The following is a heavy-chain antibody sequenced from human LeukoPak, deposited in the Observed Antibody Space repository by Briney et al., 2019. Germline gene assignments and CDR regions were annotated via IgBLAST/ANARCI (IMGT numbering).Heavy chain of an antibody. CDR2: ISNDGRSI. CDR3: AREACSGSCHSDYFDY. Sequence: GGSLRLSCAASGFTSSSYGMHWVRHAPAKGLEWVAVISNDGRSIYYADSVKGRFTISRDNSKNTLYLQVNSLRAEDTAVYSCAREACSGSCHSDYFDYWGLGTLVTVSS. D-gene: IGHD2-15*01. CDR1: GFTSSSYG. J-gene: IGHJ4*02. V-gene: IGHV3-30*03.